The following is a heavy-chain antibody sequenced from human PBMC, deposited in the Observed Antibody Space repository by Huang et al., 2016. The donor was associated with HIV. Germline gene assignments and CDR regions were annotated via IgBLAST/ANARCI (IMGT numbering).Heavy chain of an antibody. D-gene: IGHD3-22*01. CDR2: FDPEDVAT. V-gene: IGHV1-24*01. J-gene: IGHJ4*02. CDR3: ATVYRRFRNHDSGDYYFDY. CDR1: GYTLTELS. Sequence: QVQLVQSGAEVKKPGASEKVSCKVSGYTLTELSMQWVRQAPGKGLEWMGCFDPEDVATIYAQKFQGRVTMTEDTSTDTAYMELSSLRSEDTAVYYCATVYRRFRNHDSGDYYFDYWDQGTLVTVSS.